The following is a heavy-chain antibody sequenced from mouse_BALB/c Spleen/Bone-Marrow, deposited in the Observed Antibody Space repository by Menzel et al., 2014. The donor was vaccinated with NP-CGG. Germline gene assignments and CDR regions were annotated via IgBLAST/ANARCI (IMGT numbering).Heavy chain of an antibody. CDR3: ARGGISVDY. CDR2: IYPGDGDT. CDR1: GYAFSGYW. Sequence: QVQLKESGAVLVRPGSSVKISCKASGYAFSGYWMNWVKQRPGQGLEWIGQIYPGDGDTDYNGKFKGKATLTADKSSSAAYMQLSSLTSEDSAVYFCARGGISVDYWGQGTTLTVSS. V-gene: IGHV1-80*01. J-gene: IGHJ2*01.